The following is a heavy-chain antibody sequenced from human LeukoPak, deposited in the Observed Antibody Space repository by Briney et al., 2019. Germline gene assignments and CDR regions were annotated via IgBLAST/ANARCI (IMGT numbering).Heavy chain of an antibody. J-gene: IGHJ4*02. Sequence: ASVKVSCKASGYTFTSYAMHWVRQAPGQRLEWMGWINAGNGNTKYSQKFQGRVTITRDTSASTAYMELSSLRSDDTATYYCARESHITREDYWGQGTLVTVSS. CDR3: ARESHITREDY. V-gene: IGHV1-3*01. D-gene: IGHD1-14*01. CDR1: GYTFTSYA. CDR2: INAGNGNT.